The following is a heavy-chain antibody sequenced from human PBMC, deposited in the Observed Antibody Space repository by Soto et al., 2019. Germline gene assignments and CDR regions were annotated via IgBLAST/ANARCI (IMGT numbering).Heavy chain of an antibody. J-gene: IGHJ3*02. V-gene: IGHV4-34*01. CDR3: ARCSGSGTSPDAFDI. CDR2: INHSGST. Sequence: ETRSLTCAVYGGSFSGYYWSWIRHPPGKGLEWIGEINHSGSTNYNPSLKSRVTISVDTSKNQFSLKLSSVTAADTAVYYCARCSGSGTSPDAFDIWGQGTMVTVSS. CDR1: GGSFSGYY. D-gene: IGHD3-10*01.